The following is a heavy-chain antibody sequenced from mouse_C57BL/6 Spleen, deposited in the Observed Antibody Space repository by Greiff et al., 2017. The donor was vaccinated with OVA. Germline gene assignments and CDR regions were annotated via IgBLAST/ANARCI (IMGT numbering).Heavy chain of an antibody. CDR1: GFTFSDYG. V-gene: IGHV5-17*01. CDR3: ARGGVYYDYDVWYFDV. CDR2: ISSGSSTI. Sequence: EVKLMESGGGLVKPGGSLKLSCAASGFTFSDYGMHWVRQAPEKGLEWVAYISSGSSTIYYADTVKGRFTISRDNAKNTLFLQMTSLRSEDTAMYYCARGGVYYDYDVWYFDVWGTGTTVTVSS. D-gene: IGHD2-4*01. J-gene: IGHJ1*03.